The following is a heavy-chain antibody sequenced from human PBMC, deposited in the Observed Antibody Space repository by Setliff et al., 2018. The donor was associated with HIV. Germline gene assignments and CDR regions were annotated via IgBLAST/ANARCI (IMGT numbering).Heavy chain of an antibody. CDR1: GGSFSGYY. Sequence: PSETLSLTCAVYGGSFSGYYWSWIRQPPGKGLEWIGEINHSGNTYYNPSLKSRITISVDTSKNQFSLKLSSVTAADTAVYYCERSGPVWFGEPPYYFDSWGLGTLVTVSS. J-gene: IGHJ4*02. D-gene: IGHD3-10*01. V-gene: IGHV4-34*01. CDR2: INHSGNT. CDR3: ERSGPVWFGEPPYYFDS.